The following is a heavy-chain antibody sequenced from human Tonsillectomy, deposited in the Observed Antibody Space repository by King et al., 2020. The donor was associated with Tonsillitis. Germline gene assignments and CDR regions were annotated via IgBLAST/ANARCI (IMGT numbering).Heavy chain of an antibody. CDR1: GFTFDDYG. J-gene: IGHJ3*02. Sequence: VQLVESGGGVVRPGGSLRLSCAASGFTFDDYGMSWVRQAPGKGLEWVSGINWNGGSTGYADSVKGRFTISRDNAKNSLYLQMNSLRAEDTALYYWAREGAIVVVVAATRAFDIWGQGTMVTVSS. V-gene: IGHV3-20*04. CDR2: INWNGGST. D-gene: IGHD2-15*01. CDR3: AREGAIVVVVAATRAFDI.